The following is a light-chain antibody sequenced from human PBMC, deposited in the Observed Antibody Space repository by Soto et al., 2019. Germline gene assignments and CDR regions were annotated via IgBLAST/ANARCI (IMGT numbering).Light chain of an antibody. Sequence: DIQMTQSPSSVSASVGDRVTITCRASQSIISWLAWYQQKPGTVPKLLIYAASSWQSGVPSRFSGSGAGTEFTLTITSLQPEDFGTYYCQQGDSFPITFGQGTRLEIK. CDR3: QQGDSFPIT. V-gene: IGKV1-12*01. J-gene: IGKJ5*01. CDR2: AAS. CDR1: QSIISW.